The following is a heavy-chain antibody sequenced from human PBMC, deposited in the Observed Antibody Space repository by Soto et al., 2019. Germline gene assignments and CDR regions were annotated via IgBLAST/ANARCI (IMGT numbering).Heavy chain of an antibody. J-gene: IGHJ4*02. V-gene: IGHV1-46*02. CDR1: GYNFNQYY. CDR3: ARGPDDSDVPRWDY. D-gene: IGHD4-17*01. CDR2: INLRGGTT. Sequence: QVQLMQSGAEVRKPGASVRLSCETSGYNFNQYYIHWVRQAPGQGLEWMGIINLRGGTTEYAHKFRGRVTVTGDTSTSTAYMELRSLGSEDTAIYFCARGPDDSDVPRWDYWGQGTLVTVSS.